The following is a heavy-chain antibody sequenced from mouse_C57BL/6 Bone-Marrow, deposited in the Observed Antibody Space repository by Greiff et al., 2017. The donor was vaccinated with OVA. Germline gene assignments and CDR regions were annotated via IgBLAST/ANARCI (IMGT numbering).Heavy chain of an antibody. D-gene: IGHD2-4*01. Sequence: EVKLVESGGGLVKPGGSLKLSCAASGFTFSDYGMHWVRQAPEKGLEWVAYISSGSSTIYYADTVKGRFTISRDNAKNTLFLQMTSLRSEDTAMYYCARGDYDGVWFAYWGQGTLVTVSA. V-gene: IGHV5-17*01. CDR2: ISSGSSTI. J-gene: IGHJ3*01. CDR3: ARGDYDGVWFAY. CDR1: GFTFSDYG.